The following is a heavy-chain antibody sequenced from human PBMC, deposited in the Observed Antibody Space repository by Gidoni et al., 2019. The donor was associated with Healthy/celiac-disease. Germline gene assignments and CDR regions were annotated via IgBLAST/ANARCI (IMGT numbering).Heavy chain of an antibody. CDR1: GFTCSSYA. V-gene: IGHV3-64D*08. CDR2: ISSTGGST. D-gene: IGHD3-16*02. Sequence: EVQLVESGGGLVQPGGSLRLSCQASGFTCSSYAMHWVRQAPGKGLEYVSAISSTGGSTYYADSVKGRFTISRDNYKNTLYLQMSSLRAEDTAVYYCVKDLATFGGVIDARGDWGQGTLVTVSS. J-gene: IGHJ4*02. CDR3: VKDLATFGGVIDARGD.